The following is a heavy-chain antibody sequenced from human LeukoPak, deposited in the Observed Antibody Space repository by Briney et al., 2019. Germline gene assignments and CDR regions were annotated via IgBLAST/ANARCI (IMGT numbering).Heavy chain of an antibody. Sequence: GGSLRLSCAASGFTFSSYEMNWVRQAPGKGLEWVSYISSSGSTICYADSVKGRFTISRDNAKNSLYLQMNSLRAEDTAVYYCARGYNWNYVGYFDYWGQGTLVTVSS. J-gene: IGHJ4*02. V-gene: IGHV3-48*03. D-gene: IGHD1-7*01. CDR3: ARGYNWNYVGYFDY. CDR1: GFTFSSYE. CDR2: ISSSGSTI.